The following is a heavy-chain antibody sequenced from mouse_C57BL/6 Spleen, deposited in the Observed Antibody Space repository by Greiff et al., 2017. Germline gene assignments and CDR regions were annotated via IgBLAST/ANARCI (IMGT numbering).Heavy chain of an antibody. CDR1: VYSFTDYN. V-gene: IGHV1-39*01. CDR3: ARLGGGYDAFAY. J-gene: IGHJ3*01. CDR2: INPNYGTT. Sequence: EVKLMESGPELVKPGASVKISCKASVYSFTDYNMNWVKQSNGKSLEWIGVINPNYGTTSYNQKFKGKATLTVDQSSSTAYMQLNSLTSEDSAVYYCARLGGGYDAFAYWGQGTLVTVSA. D-gene: IGHD2-2*01.